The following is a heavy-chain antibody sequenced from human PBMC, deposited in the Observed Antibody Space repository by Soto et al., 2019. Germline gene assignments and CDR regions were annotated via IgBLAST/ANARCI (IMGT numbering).Heavy chain of an antibody. J-gene: IGHJ3*01. V-gene: IGHV3-53*01. Sequence: EVQLVESGGGLIQPGGSLRLSCAASGFSVSSNYMSWVRQAPGKGLEWVSVIYTSDITYYADSVKGRFTISRDNSKNTLHLQVNSLRADDTAVYYCALLTQWLHALDAWGLGTMVTVAS. D-gene: IGHD5-18*01. CDR1: GFSVSSNY. CDR3: ALLTQWLHALDA. CDR2: IYTSDIT.